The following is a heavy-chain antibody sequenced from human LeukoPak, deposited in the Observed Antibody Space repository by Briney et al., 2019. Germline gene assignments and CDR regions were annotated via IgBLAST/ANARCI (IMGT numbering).Heavy chain of an antibody. CDR1: GYTFTSYD. J-gene: IGHJ4*02. D-gene: IGHD4-23*01. Sequence: ASVKVSCKASGYTFTSYDINWVRQATGQGLEWMGWMNPNSGNTGYAQKFQGRVTMTRNTSISTAYMELSSLRSEDTAVYYCARGPPVGHYFDYWGQGTLVTVSS. CDR3: ARGPPVGHYFDY. CDR2: MNPNSGNT. V-gene: IGHV1-8*01.